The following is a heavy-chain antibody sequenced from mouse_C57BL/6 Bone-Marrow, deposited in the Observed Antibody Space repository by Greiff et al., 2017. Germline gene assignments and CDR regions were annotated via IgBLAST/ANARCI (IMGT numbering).Heavy chain of an antibody. CDR1: GYAFSSSW. Sequence: VMLVESGPELVKPGASVKISCKASGYAFSSSWMNWVKQRPGKGLEWIGRIYPGDGDTNYNGKFKGKATLTADKSSSTAYMQLSSLTSEDSAVYFCARDGSSQNYFDYWGQGTTLTVSS. V-gene: IGHV1-82*01. CDR2: IYPGDGDT. CDR3: ARDGSSQNYFDY. D-gene: IGHD1-1*01. J-gene: IGHJ2*01.